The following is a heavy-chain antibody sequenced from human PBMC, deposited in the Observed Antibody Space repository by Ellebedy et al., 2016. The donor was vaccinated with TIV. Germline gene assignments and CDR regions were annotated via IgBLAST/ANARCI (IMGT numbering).Heavy chain of an antibody. CDR2: IWYDGSNK. CDR1: GFTFSSYG. J-gene: IGHJ4*02. CDR3: TTVLGYGDYFGADY. Sequence: GESLKISXAASGFTFSSYGMHWVRQAPGKGLEWVAVIWYDGSNKYYADSVKGRFTISRDNSKNTLYLQMNSLKTEDTAVYYCTTVLGYGDYFGADYWGQGTLVTVSS. D-gene: IGHD4-17*01. V-gene: IGHV3-33*01.